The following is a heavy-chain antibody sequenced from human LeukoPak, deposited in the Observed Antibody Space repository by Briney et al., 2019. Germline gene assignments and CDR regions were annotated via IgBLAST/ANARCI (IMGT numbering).Heavy chain of an antibody. CDR1: GGSFSGYY. CDR3: ARMRNLGYCSSTSCQSGRFDP. J-gene: IGHJ5*02. CDR2: INHSGST. D-gene: IGHD2-2*01. V-gene: IGHV4-34*01. Sequence: PSETLSLTCAVYGGSFSGYYWSWIRQPPGKGLEWIGEINHSGSTNYNPSLKSRVTISVDTSKNQFSLKLSSVTAADTAVYYCARMRNLGYCSSTSCQSGRFDPWGQGTLVTVSP.